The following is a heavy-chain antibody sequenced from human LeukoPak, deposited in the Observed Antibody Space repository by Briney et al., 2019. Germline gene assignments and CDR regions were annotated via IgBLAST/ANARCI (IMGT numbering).Heavy chain of an antibody. V-gene: IGHV4-39*01. CDR3: ARPTSSRWTGAFDY. CDR2: IYYSGTT. D-gene: IGHD6-13*01. Sequence: SETLSLTCTVWGGSISRSSYYWGWIRQPPGKGLEGIGGIYYSGTTYYNPSLKSRVTISVDTSKNQFSLKLSSVTAADTAVYYCARPTSSRWTGAFDYWGQGTLVTVSS. CDR1: GGSISRSSYY. J-gene: IGHJ4*02.